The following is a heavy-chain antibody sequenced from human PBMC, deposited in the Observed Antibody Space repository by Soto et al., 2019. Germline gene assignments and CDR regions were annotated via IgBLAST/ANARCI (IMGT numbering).Heavy chain of an antibody. CDR3: ARAHVAAAGTPGELDA. CDR1: GGSISSSSYY. V-gene: IGHV4-39*01. J-gene: IGHJ6*02. CDR2: IYYSGSS. D-gene: IGHD6-13*01. Sequence: SETLSLTCTVSGGSISSSSYYWGWIRQPPGKGLEWIGSIYYSGSSYYNPSLKSRVTISVDTSKYQFSLKLSSVTAADTAVYYCARAHVAAAGTPGELDAWGQGTTVTVSS.